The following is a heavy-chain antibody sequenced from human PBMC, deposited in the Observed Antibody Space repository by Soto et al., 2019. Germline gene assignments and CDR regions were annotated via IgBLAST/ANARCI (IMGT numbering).Heavy chain of an antibody. CDR2: IDPSGGST. D-gene: IGHD3-22*01. CDR3: ARANDSSGYYYG. V-gene: IGHV1-46*01. J-gene: IGHJ4*02. Sequence: ASVKVSCKASGYTFIRYYMHWVRQAPGQWLEWMGIIDPSGGSTTYAQKFQGRVTMTRDTSATTAYMELSSLRSEDTAVYYCARANDSSGYYYGWGQGTRVTVSS. CDR1: GYTFIRYY.